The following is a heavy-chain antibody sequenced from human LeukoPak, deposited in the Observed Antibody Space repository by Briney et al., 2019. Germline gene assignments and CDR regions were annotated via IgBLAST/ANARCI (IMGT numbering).Heavy chain of an antibody. D-gene: IGHD5-18*01. Sequence: PSETLSLTCTVSGGSISSYYWSWIRQPPGKGLEWIGYIYCSGSTNYNPSLKSRVTISVDTSKNQFSLKLSSVTAADTAVYYCARRGGYSYGYASYYYYYYMDVWGKGTTVTVSS. J-gene: IGHJ6*03. V-gene: IGHV4-59*01. CDR1: GGSISSYY. CDR3: ARRGGYSYGYASYYYYYYMDV. CDR2: IYCSGST.